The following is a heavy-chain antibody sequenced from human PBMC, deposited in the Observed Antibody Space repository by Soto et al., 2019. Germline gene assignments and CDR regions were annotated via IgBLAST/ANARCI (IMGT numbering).Heavy chain of an antibody. D-gene: IGHD6-13*01. V-gene: IGHV3-53*01. CDR2: IYSGGST. Sequence: GGSLRLSCAASGFTVSSNYMSWVRQAPGKGLEWVSVIYSGGSTYYADSVKGRFTISRDNSKNTLYLQMNSLRAEDTAVYYCAREGRIAAAGTYYYYGMDVWGQGTTVTVSS. CDR1: GFTVSSNY. J-gene: IGHJ6*02. CDR3: AREGRIAAAGTYYYYGMDV.